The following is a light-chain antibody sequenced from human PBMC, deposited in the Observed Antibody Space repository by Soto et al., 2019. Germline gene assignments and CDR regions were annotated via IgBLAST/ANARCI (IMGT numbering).Light chain of an antibody. J-gene: IGKJ1*01. V-gene: IGKV1-5*03. CDR3: QQYGNSRGT. Sequence: DIQMTQSPSTLSGSVGDRVTITCRASQTISSWLAWYQQKPGKAPKLLIYKASTLKSGVPSRFSGSGSGTDFTLTISGLEPEDFAVYYCQQYGNSRGTFGQGTKVDI. CDR2: KAS. CDR1: QTISSW.